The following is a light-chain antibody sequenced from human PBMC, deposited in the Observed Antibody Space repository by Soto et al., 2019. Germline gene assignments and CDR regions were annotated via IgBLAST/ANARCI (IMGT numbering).Light chain of an antibody. CDR1: QGISSA. CDR3: QQLKSYPFT. CDR2: DAS. V-gene: IGKV1-13*02. J-gene: IGKJ5*01. Sequence: AIQLTQSPSSLSASVGDRVSITCRASQGISSALAWYQHKPGKPPKLLIYDASSLQSGVPSRFSGSESGTECTLTISSLQPEDVATYYCQQLKSYPFTFGQGTRLEIK.